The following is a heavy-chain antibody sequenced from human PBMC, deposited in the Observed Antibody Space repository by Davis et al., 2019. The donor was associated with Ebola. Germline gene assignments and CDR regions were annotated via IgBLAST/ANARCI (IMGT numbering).Heavy chain of an antibody. D-gene: IGHD3-10*01. CDR1: GFTFSTYS. Sequence: GGSLRLSCAASGFTFSTYSMNWVRQAPGKGLEWVAVIWYDGSNKYYADSVKGRFTISRDNSKNTLYLQMNSLRAEDTAVYYCARDLTMVQGVIDYWGQGTLVTVSS. CDR2: IWYDGSNK. CDR3: ARDLTMVQGVIDY. V-gene: IGHV3-33*08. J-gene: IGHJ4*02.